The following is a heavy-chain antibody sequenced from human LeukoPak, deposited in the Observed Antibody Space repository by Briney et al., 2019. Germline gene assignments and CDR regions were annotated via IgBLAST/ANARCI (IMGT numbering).Heavy chain of an antibody. CDR1: GFTFSSYW. V-gene: IGHV3-23*01. J-gene: IGHJ4*02. D-gene: IGHD1-26*01. CDR3: AKDRSIGTYYTFDS. CDR2: ISGSGENT. Sequence: GGSLRLSCAASGFTFSSYWMSWVRQAPGKGLEWVSAISGSGENTYYADSVKGRFTISRDNSKNTLYLKMSSLTAKDTAVYYCAKDRSIGTYYTFDSWGQGTLVTVSS.